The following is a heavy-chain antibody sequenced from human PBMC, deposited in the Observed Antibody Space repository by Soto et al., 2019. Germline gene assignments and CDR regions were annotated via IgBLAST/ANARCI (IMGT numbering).Heavy chain of an antibody. V-gene: IGHV1-2*02. CDR1: GYTFTGYY. J-gene: IGHJ1*01. CDR2: MNPNSGGT. Sequence: GASVKVSCKASGYTFTGYYMHWVRQAPGQGLERMGWMNPNSGGTNYAQNVQGRVTMTRDTSISTAYMELSMLRSAKTPVTYCASPTPILGGFNAEYFQHCGEGRLVTV. CDR3: ASPTPILGGFNAEYFQH.